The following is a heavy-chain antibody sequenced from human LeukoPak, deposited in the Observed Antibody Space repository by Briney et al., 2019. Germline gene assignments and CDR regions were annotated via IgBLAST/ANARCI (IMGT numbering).Heavy chain of an antibody. V-gene: IGHV3-74*01. CDR3: ARVYYDSSGYYG. Sequence: GGSLRLSCAASGFTFSSYWMHWVRHAPGKGLVWVSRINSDGSSTSYADSVKGRFTISRDNAKNTLYLQMNSLRAEDTAVYYCARVYYDSSGYYGWGQGTLVTVSS. CDR1: GFTFSSYW. CDR2: INSDGSST. D-gene: IGHD3-22*01. J-gene: IGHJ4*02.